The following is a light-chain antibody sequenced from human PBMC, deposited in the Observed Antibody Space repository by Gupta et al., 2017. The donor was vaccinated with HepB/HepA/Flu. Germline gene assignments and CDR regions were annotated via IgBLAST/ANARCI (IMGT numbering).Light chain of an antibody. Sequence: EIVLTQSPATLSLSPVERATLSCRASQSVSSYLAWYQQKPGQAPRLIIYVASNRATGSTDRFSGSGEEKDFTLTSRRREKEGCEVYYMQDRSTWWAFGQGTKVEIK. CDR3: QDRSTWWA. V-gene: IGKV3-11*01. CDR2: VAS. CDR1: QSVSSY. J-gene: IGKJ1*01.